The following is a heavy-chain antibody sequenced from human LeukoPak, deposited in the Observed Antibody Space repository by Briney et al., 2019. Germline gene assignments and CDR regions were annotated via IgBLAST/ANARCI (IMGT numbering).Heavy chain of an antibody. V-gene: IGHV3-48*03. Sequence: PGGSLRLSCAASGFTFSSYEMNWVRQAPGKGLEWVSYISSSGSTIYYADSVKGRFTISRDNAKNSLYLQMNSLRAEDTAVYYCATTPSTYYYDSSGPSGYWGRGTLVTVSS. J-gene: IGHJ4*02. CDR1: GFTFSSYE. CDR2: ISSSGSTI. CDR3: ATTPSTYYYDSSGPSGY. D-gene: IGHD3-22*01.